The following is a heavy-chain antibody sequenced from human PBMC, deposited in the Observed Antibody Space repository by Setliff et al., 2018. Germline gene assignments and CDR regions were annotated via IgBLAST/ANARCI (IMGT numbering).Heavy chain of an antibody. V-gene: IGHV3-30*02. CDR1: GFTFSNHG. D-gene: IGHD3-22*01. CDR3: AKELIEVMMTGLEF. Sequence: GGSLRLSCAASGFTFSNHGMHWVRQAPGKGLEWVAFIRHDGNNKYYKDSVRGRFTVSRDNSKNTVYLQMNNLRPEDTAVYYCAKELIEVMMTGLEFWGQGTMVTVSS. CDR2: IRHDGNNK. J-gene: IGHJ4*02.